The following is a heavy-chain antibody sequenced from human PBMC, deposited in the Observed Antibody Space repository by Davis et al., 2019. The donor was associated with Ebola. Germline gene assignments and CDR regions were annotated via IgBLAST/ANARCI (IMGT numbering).Heavy chain of an antibody. CDR2: INPSGGST. J-gene: IGHJ4*02. D-gene: IGHD3-3*02. V-gene: IGHV1-46*01. Sequence: ASVQVSCKASGYTFTSYYMHWVRQAPAQGLEWMGIINPSGGSTSYAQKFQGRVTMTRDTSTSTVYMELSSLRSEDTAVYYCARDLSPKGFDYWGQGTLVTVSS. CDR3: ARDLSPKGFDY. CDR1: GYTFTSYY.